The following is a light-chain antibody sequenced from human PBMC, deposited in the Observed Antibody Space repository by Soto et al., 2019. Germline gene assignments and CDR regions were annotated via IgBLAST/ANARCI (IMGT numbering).Light chain of an antibody. J-gene: IGKJ5*01. Sequence: EIVMTQSPSTLSVSAGERATLSCRASQSFSSNLAWYQQKPGQAPRLLVYGASTRATGIPARFSGSGSGTDFTLTISSLEPEDFAVYYCQQRSNWPPFTFGQGTRLEIK. CDR3: QQRSNWPPFT. CDR2: GAS. V-gene: IGKV3-11*01. CDR1: QSFSSN.